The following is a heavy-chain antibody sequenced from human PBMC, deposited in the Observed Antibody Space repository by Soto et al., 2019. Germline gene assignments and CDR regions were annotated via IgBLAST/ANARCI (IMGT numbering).Heavy chain of an antibody. J-gene: IGHJ4*02. CDR1: GLTFSSYA. Sequence: GGSLRLSCASSGLTFSSYAMSWVRQAPGKGLEWVSAISGSGGSTYYADSVKGRFTISRDNSKNMLYLQMNSLRAEDTGVYYCARDQEVHCSGTNCLQLDYWGQGTLVTVSS. CDR3: ARDQEVHCSGTNCLQLDY. CDR2: ISGSGGST. V-gene: IGHV3-23*01. D-gene: IGHD2-2*01.